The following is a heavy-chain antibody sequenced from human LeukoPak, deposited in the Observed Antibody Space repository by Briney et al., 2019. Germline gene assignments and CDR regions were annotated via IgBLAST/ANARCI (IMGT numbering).Heavy chain of an antibody. D-gene: IGHD2-15*01. Sequence: SETLSLTCTVSGGSISSYYWSWIRRPPGKGLEWIGYIYYSGSTNYNPSLKSRVTISVDTSKNQFSLKLSSVTAADTAVYYCASTGGYCSGGSCYKDYWGQGTLVTVSS. CDR1: GGSISSYY. J-gene: IGHJ4*02. V-gene: IGHV4-59*12. CDR3: ASTGGYCSGGSCYKDY. CDR2: IYYSGST.